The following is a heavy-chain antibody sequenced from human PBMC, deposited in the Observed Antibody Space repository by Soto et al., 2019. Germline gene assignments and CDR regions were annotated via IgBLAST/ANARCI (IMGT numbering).Heavy chain of an antibody. CDR2: IIPISGTA. CDR1: GGTFSSYA. Sequence: QVQLVQSGAEVKKPGSSVKVSCKASGGTFSSYAISWVRQAPGQGLEWMGGIIPISGTANYAPKFQGRVTITADESTRTAYMELSSLRSEDTAVYYCARSQGSSTSLDIYYYYYYGMDVWGQGTTVTVSS. J-gene: IGHJ6*02. V-gene: IGHV1-69*01. D-gene: IGHD2-2*01. CDR3: ARSQGSSTSLDIYYYYYYGMDV.